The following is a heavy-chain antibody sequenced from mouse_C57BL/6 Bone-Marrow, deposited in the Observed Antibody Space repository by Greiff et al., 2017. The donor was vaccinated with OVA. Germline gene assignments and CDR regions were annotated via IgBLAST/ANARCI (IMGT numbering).Heavy chain of an antibody. J-gene: IGHJ2*01. CDR1: GYTFTSYG. Sequence: VQLQESGAELARPGASVKLSCKASGYTFTSYGISWVKQRTGQGLEWIGEIYPRSGNTYYNEKFKGKATLTADKSSSTAYMELRSLTSEDSAVYFCARWGTTVVATGYWGQGTTLTVSS. CDR2: IYPRSGNT. D-gene: IGHD1-1*01. V-gene: IGHV1-81*01. CDR3: ARWGTTVVATGY.